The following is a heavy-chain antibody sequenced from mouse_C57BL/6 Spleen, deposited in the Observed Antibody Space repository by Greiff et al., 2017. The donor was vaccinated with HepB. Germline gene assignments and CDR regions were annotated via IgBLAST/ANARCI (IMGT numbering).Heavy chain of an antibody. CDR2: FYPGSGSI. Sequence: QVHVKQSGAELVKPGASVKLSCKASGYTFTEYTIHWVKQRSGQGLEWIGWFYPGSGSIKYNEKFKDKATLTADKSSSTVYMELSRLTSEDSAVYFCARHDSLPEYYSAMDYWGQGTAVTVSS. J-gene: IGHJ4*01. CDR3: ARHDSLPEYYSAMDY. V-gene: IGHV1-62-2*01. D-gene: IGHD2-12*01. CDR1: GYTFTEYT.